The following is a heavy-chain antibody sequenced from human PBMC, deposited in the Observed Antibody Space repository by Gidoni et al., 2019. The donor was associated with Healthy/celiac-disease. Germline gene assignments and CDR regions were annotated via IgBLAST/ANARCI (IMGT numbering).Heavy chain of an antibody. J-gene: IGHJ6*03. CDR1: GGSFSVYY. D-gene: IGHD2-2*01. CDR3: AREVRNIVVVPAAKVFPKRGPPTRYYYYMDV. CDR2: INHSGST. Sequence: QVQLQQWGAGLLKPSETLSLTCAVYGGSFSVYYWSWIRQPPGKVQGWIGEINHSGSTTYNPSLKSRVTISVDTSKNQFVLKLSSVPAADTAVYYCAREVRNIVVVPAAKVFPKRGPPTRYYYYMDVWGKGTTVTVSS. V-gene: IGHV4-34*01.